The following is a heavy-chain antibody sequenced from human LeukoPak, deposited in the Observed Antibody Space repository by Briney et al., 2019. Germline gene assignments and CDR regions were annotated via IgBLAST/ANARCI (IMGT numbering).Heavy chain of an antibody. CDR2: INHSGST. Sequence: SSETLSLTCAVYGGSFSGYYWSWIRQPPGKGLEWIGEINHSGSTNYNPSLKSRVTISVDTSKSQFSLKLSSVTAADTAVYYCASRWVDYGDYVDYWGQGTLVTVSS. V-gene: IGHV4-34*01. J-gene: IGHJ4*02. CDR1: GGSFSGYY. CDR3: ASRWVDYGDYVDY. D-gene: IGHD4-17*01.